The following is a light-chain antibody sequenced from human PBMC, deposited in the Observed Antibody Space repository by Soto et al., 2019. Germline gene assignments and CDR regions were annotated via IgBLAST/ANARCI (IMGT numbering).Light chain of an antibody. V-gene: IGKV2-40*01. J-gene: IGKJ2*01. CDR1: QSLVDRNDGNTY. CDR2: TLS. Sequence: IVLTQTPLSLPVTPGEPASISCRSSQSLVDRNDGNTYLDWYLQRPGQSPQLLIYTLSYRASGVPDRFSCSGSGTDFTLNIGRVEAEDVGVYYGVQRALSPYTFGQGNKLEIK. CDR3: VQRALSPYT.